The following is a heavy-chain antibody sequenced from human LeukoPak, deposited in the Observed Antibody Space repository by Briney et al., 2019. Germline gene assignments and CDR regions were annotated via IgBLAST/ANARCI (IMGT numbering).Heavy chain of an antibody. CDR2: VTTSSTYI. Sequence: GGSLRLSCIPSGFTLGDYALSWVRQAPGKGLVWVSSVTTSSTYIYYADSVKGRFTISRDNAKNSLYLQMHSMRAEDTAVYYCAREAERGDSSSYYGYYFDYWGQGALDTVSS. V-gene: IGHV3-21*01. D-gene: IGHD3-22*01. J-gene: IGHJ4*02. CDR3: AREAERGDSSSYYGYYFDY. CDR1: GFTLGDYA.